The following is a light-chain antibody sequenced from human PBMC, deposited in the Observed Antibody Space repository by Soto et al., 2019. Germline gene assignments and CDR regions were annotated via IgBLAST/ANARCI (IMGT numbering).Light chain of an antibody. J-gene: IGKJ1*01. Sequence: DIVMTQSPDSLAVSLGERATINCKSSQSVFYSSNNKNSLAWYQQKPGQPPKLLIYWASTRGSGVPDRFSGSGSGTDFTLTISNLQAEDVAVYYCQQSYNTPRTFGQGTKVEIK. CDR1: QSVFYSSNNKNS. CDR3: QQSYNTPRT. CDR2: WAS. V-gene: IGKV4-1*01.